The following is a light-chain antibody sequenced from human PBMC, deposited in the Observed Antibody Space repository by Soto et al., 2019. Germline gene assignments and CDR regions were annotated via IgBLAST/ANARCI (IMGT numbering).Light chain of an antibody. Sequence: SALTQPRSVSGSPGQSVTISCTGTSSDVGGYNYVSWYQQHPGKAPKLMIYDVSKRPSGVPDRFSGSKSGNTASLTISGLQAEDEADYYCSSYTSSTTLYVFGTGTKVTVL. CDR3: SSYTSSTTLYV. V-gene: IGLV2-11*01. CDR1: SSDVGGYNY. J-gene: IGLJ1*01. CDR2: DVS.